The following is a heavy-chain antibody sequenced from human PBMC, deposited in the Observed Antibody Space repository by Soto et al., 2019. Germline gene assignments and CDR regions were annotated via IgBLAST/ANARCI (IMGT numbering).Heavy chain of an antibody. D-gene: IGHD4-17*01. Sequence: GGSLRLSCAASGFSISRFWMTWVRQAPGKGPEWVANIKQDGSDKNYINSVKGRFTISRDNAKNSLDLQMNSLRVEDTAVYYCARDSTVTTSDAFDVWGQGTMVTVSS. V-gene: IGHV3-7*01. J-gene: IGHJ3*01. CDR2: IKQDGSDK. CDR3: ARDSTVTTSDAFDV. CDR1: GFSISRFW.